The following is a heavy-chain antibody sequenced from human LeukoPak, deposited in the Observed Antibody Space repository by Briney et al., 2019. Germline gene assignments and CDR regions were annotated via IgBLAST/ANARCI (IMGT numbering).Heavy chain of an antibody. D-gene: IGHD6-19*01. V-gene: IGHV3-30*18. CDR1: GFTFSSYG. CDR3: AKDPHRKGSDSSGWYPHWFDP. Sequence: GRSLRLSCAASGFTFSSYGMHWVRQAPGKGLEWVAVISYDGSNKYYADSVKGRFTISRDNSKDTLYLQMNSLRAEDTAVYYCAKDPHRKGSDSSGWYPHWFDPWGQGTLVTVSS. J-gene: IGHJ5*02. CDR2: ISYDGSNK.